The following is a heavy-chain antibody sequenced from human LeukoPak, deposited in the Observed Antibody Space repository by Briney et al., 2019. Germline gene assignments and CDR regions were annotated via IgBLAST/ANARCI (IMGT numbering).Heavy chain of an antibody. Sequence: GGSLRLPCAASGFTLSSYAMSWVRQAPGKGLEWVSSISSSSYIYYADSVKGRFTISRDNAKNSLYLQMNSLRAEDTAVYYCANGYYYYMDVWGKGTTVTVSS. CDR2: ISSSSYI. J-gene: IGHJ6*03. V-gene: IGHV3-21*01. CDR1: GFTLSSYA. CDR3: ANGYYYYMDV.